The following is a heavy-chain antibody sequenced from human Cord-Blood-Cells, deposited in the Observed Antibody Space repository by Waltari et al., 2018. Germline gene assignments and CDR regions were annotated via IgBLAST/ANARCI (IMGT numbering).Heavy chain of an antibody. CDR3: ARNRSVGYIYGYGY. V-gene: IGHV1-69*09. CDR2: ILPILGIA. J-gene: IGHJ4*02. Sequence: QVQLVQSGAEVKKPGSSVKVSCKASGGTFSSYAISWVRQAPGQGLEWMGRILPILGIANHAQEFQGRGTITADNSTSTAYMGLSSLRSEDTAVYYCARNRSVGYIYGYGYWGQGTLVTVSS. D-gene: IGHD5-18*01. CDR1: GGTFSSYA.